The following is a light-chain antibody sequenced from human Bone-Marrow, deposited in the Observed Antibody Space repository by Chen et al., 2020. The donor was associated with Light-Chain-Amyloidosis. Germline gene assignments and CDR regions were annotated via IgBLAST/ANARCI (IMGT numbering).Light chain of an antibody. V-gene: IGLV1-40*01. CDR3: QSYDSSLSAVV. CDR1: SSNIGATYD. CDR2: RNT. Sequence: QSVLTQPPSVSGAPGQRVTIPCTGSSSNIGATYDVHWYQHLPGTAPQLLIYRNTNRPSGVPDRVSGSKSGTSASLAITGLQAEDEGDYYCQSYDSSLSAVVFGGGTKLTVL. J-gene: IGLJ2*01.